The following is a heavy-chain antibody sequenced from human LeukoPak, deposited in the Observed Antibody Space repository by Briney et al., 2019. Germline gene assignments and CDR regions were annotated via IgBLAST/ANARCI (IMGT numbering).Heavy chain of an antibody. CDR2: ISSSSSYI. V-gene: IGHV3-21*01. J-gene: IGHJ4*02. CDR3: ASPYSSRWYELCY. CDR1: GFTFSSYS. D-gene: IGHD6-13*01. Sequence: GGSLRLSCAASGFTFSSYSMNWVRQAPGKGLEWVSFISSSSSYIYYADSVKGRFTISRDNAKNSLYLQMNSLRAEDMAVYYCASPYSSRWYELCYWGQGTLVTVSS.